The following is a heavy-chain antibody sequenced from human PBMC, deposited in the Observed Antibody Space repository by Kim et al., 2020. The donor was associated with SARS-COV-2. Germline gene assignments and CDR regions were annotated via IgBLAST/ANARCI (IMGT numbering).Heavy chain of an antibody. CDR2: TNSRNRDH. J-gene: IGHJ2*01. CDR1: GFTFSNFM. Sequence: GSLRLSCAASGFTFSNFMFNWVRQAPGKGLEWVSATNSRNRDHYYTESVQGRFTISRDNAKNSLYLQMDSLSAEDTAVYYCVRAQAYGGNRYWYFDLWGRGTLVTVSS. V-gene: IGHV3-21*01. CDR3: VRAQAYGGNRYWYFDL. D-gene: IGHD3-16*01.